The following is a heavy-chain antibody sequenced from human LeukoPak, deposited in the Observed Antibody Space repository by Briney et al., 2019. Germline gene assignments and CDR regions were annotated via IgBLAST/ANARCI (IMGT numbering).Heavy chain of an antibody. CDR3: AKGAYDYIEIAYFDY. D-gene: IGHD5-12*01. J-gene: IGHJ4*02. Sequence: GGSLRLSCVASGFSFDNYAMNWVRQAPGKGLEGVSLIIGSSGSTFYADSVKGRFTISRDKSKNTLYLQMNSLRAEDRAVYYCAKGAYDYIEIAYFDYWGQGSLVTVSS. CDR2: IIGSSGST. V-gene: IGHV3-23*01. CDR1: GFSFDNYA.